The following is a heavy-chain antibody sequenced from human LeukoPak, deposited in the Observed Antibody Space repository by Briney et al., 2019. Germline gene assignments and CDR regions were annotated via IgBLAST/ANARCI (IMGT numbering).Heavy chain of an antibody. CDR3: AKAPFGYDAFDI. CDR1: GFILSDYY. Sequence: TGGSLRLSCAASGFILSDYYMSWIRQAPGKGLEWVAYISTNDRTTYYADSVKGRFTISRDNAKNSLYLQMNSLRAEDTALYYCAKAPFGYDAFDIWGQGTMVTVSS. D-gene: IGHD3-3*01. CDR2: ISTNDRTT. V-gene: IGHV3-11*01. J-gene: IGHJ3*02.